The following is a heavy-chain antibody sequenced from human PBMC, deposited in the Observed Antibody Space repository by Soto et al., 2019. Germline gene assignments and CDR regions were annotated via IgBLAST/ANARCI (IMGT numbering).Heavy chain of an antibody. CDR2: IMPIFGTP. D-gene: IGHD1-1*01. CDR1: GGTFSSYA. Sequence: QVQLVQSGSEVKKPGSSVKVSCKASGGTFSSYAISWVRQVPGQGLEWMGGIMPIFGTPDYAQKFQGRVTITADESTSIAYMELSSLRYEDTGVYYCARDNDRPQLGGNYYYIMDVWGQGTTVTVSS. J-gene: IGHJ6*02. V-gene: IGHV1-69*12. CDR3: ARDNDRPQLGGNYYYIMDV.